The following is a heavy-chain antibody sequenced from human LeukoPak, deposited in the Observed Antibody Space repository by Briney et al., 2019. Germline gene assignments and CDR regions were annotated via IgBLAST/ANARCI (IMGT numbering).Heavy chain of an antibody. Sequence: GGSLRLSCAASGFTFTDYYMSWIGQAPGKGLEWVSYISDHGNNIYYAHSVKGRFTLSREDTKNSLYLQMKSLRADDTAVLYCVSGPGASTLPGNWGQGTLVTVSS. V-gene: IGHV3-11*01. CDR3: VSGPGASTLPGN. CDR1: GFTFTDYY. CDR2: ISDHGNNI. J-gene: IGHJ4*02. D-gene: IGHD2-2*01.